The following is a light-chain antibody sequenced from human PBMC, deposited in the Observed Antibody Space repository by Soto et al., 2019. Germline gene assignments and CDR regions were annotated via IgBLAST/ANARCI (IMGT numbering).Light chain of an antibody. J-gene: IGKJ4*01. CDR3: QQYGSSPLT. Sequence: EKVMTQSPATLSVSPGARASLSCRASQSVSSTLAWYQQKPGQAPRLLIYDASTRANGIPARFSGSGSGTEFTLTISRLEPEDFAVFYCQQYGSSPLTFGGGTKVDI. CDR2: DAS. V-gene: IGKV3-15*01. CDR1: QSVSST.